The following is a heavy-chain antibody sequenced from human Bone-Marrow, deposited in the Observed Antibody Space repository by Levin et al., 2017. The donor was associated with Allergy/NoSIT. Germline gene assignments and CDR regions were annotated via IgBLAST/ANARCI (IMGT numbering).Heavy chain of an antibody. CDR1: GFTVRTTY. Sequence: LSLPCAASGFTVRTTYMSWVRQAPGKGLEWVSIIYRGGSTYYADSVKGRFTISRDNSKNTLYLQMNSLRAEDTAVYYCARDSSGWYWYFDLWGRGTLVTVSS. D-gene: IGHD6-19*01. CDR2: IYRGGST. J-gene: IGHJ2*01. V-gene: IGHV3-53*01. CDR3: ARDSSGWYWYFDL.